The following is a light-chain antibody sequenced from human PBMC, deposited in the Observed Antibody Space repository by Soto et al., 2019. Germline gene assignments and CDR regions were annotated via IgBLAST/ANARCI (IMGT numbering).Light chain of an antibody. J-gene: IGKJ1*01. Sequence: EIVMMQSPATLSVSPGERATLSCRASQIIANNLAWYQQKPGQAPRLLIYGASTRAPGIPARFSGSGSGTEFTLTIGSLQSEDFAIYYCQHYNNWPPWTFGQGTKVEIK. CDR2: GAS. CDR3: QHYNNWPPWT. V-gene: IGKV3-15*01. CDR1: QIIANN.